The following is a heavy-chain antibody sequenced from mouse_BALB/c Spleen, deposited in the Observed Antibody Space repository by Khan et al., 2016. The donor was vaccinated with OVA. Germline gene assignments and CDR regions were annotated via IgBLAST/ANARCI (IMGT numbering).Heavy chain of an antibody. J-gene: IGHJ3*01. Sequence: QVQLKESGAELARPGASVKLSCKASGYTFTDYYINWVKQRTGQGREWIGEISPVSGDTYYHERFKGKATLTADQSSSTAYMQLSSLTSEASAVYFCARRNYFGYTFAYGGQGTLVSVSA. D-gene: IGHD1-2*01. CDR2: ISPVSGDT. CDR3: ARRNYFGYTFAY. V-gene: IGHV1-77*01. CDR1: GYTFTDYY.